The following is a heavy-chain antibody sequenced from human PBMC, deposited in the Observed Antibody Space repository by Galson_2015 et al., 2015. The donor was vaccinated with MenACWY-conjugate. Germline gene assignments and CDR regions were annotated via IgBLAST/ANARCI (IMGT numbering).Heavy chain of an antibody. V-gene: IGHV3-23*01. CDR2: ISGSGGST. Sequence: SLRLSCAASGFTFSSYAMSWVRQAPGKGLEWVSAISGSGGSTYYADSVKGRFTISRDNSKNTLYLQMNSLRAEDTAVYYCARGRITIFGVVTPPGGVDYWGQGTTVTVSS. CDR3: ARGRITIFGVVTPPGGVDY. D-gene: IGHD3-3*01. CDR1: GFTFSSYA. J-gene: IGHJ4*03.